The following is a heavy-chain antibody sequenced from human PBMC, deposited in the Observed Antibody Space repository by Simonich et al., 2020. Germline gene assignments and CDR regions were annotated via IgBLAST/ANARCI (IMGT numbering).Heavy chain of an antibody. CDR3: ARGRLTGDKGAFDI. J-gene: IGHJ3*02. Sequence: QVQLVQSGAEVKKPGASVKVSCKASGYTFTGFYMHWERQAPGQGLEWMGWVNPNSGGTNYAQKIQGRVTMTRDTSIRTAYMELSRLRSDDTAVYYCARGRLTGDKGAFDIWGQGTMVTVSS. D-gene: IGHD7-27*01. CDR1: GYTFTGFY. CDR2: VNPNSGGT. V-gene: IGHV1-2*02.